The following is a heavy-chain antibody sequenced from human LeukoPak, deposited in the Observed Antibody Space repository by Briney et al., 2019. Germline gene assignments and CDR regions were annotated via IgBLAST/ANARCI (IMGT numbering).Heavy chain of an antibody. CDR2: IYYSGST. CDR1: GGSISSYY. CDR3: ARERGPGSNWFDP. J-gene: IGHJ5*02. V-gene: IGHV4-59*01. D-gene: IGHD3-10*01. Sequence: SETLSLTCTVSGGSISSYYWSWIRQPPGKGLEWIGYIYYSGSTNYNPSLKSRVTISVDTSKNQFSLKLSSVTAADTAVYYCARERGPGSNWFDPWGQGTLVTVSS.